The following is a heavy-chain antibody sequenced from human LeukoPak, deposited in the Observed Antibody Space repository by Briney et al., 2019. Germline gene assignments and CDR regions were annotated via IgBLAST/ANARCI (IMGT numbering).Heavy chain of an antibody. CDR1: GFTFSSYA. V-gene: IGHV3-23*01. CDR3: AKSKSSGYGFNY. J-gene: IGHJ4*02. Sequence: GWSLRLSCAASGFTFSSYAMSWVRQAPGKGLEWVSAISGSGGSTYYADSVKGRFTISRDNSKNTLYLQMNSLRAEDTAVYYCAKSKSSGYGFNYWGQGTLVTVSS. D-gene: IGHD3-22*01. CDR2: ISGSGGST.